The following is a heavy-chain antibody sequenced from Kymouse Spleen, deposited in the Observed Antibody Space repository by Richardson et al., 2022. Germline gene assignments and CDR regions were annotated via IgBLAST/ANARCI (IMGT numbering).Heavy chain of an antibody. Sequence: EVQLVESGGGLVQPGGSLKLSCAASGFTFSGSAMHWVRQASGKGLEWVGRIRSKANSYATAYAASVKGRFTISRDDSKNTAYLQMNSLKTEDTAVYYCTRHVDTAMVTWFDPWGQGTLVTVSS. CDR2: IRSKANSYAT. CDR3: TRHVDTAMVTWFDP. V-gene: IGHV3-73*02. J-gene: IGHJ5*02. D-gene: IGHD5-18,IGHD5-18*01. CDR1: GFTFSGSA.